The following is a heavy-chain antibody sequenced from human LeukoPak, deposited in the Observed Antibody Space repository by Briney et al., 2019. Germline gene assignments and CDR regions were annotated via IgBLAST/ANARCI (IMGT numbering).Heavy chain of an antibody. CDR3: ARDLSGVTGYTYGRGIDY. CDR2: ISGSGDRT. Sequence: PGGSLRLSCAASGFTFSSYGMSWVRQAPGKGLEWVSGISGSGDRTYYADSVKGRFTISRDNSKNTLYLQMNGLRGEDTAVYYCARDLSGVTGYTYGRGIDYWGQGTLVTVSS. D-gene: IGHD5-18*01. J-gene: IGHJ4*02. V-gene: IGHV3-23*01. CDR1: GFTFSSYG.